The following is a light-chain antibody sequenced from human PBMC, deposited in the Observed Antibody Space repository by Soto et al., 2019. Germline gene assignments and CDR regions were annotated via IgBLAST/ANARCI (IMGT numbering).Light chain of an antibody. Sequence: EIVLTQSPATLSLSPGERATLSCRASQSVGSFLAWYQQKSGQAPRLLIYDASNRAPGIPARFSGSGSGTDFTLTISSLEPEHFAVYYCQHRNNWLGTFGPGTNVDIK. CDR3: QHRNNWLGT. J-gene: IGKJ3*01. V-gene: IGKV3-11*01. CDR1: QSVGSF. CDR2: DAS.